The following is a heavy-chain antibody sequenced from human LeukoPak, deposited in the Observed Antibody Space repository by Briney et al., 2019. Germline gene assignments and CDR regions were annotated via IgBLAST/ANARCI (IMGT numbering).Heavy chain of an antibody. D-gene: IGHD3-16*01. V-gene: IGHV4-59*01. CDR3: TRGAGWLIDY. CDR1: GFTFSSYW. J-gene: IGHJ4*02. CDR2: FHNSGTS. Sequence: GSLRLSCAASGFTFSSYWMSWVRLPPGKGLEWIGYFHNSGTSTYNPSLKSRVTISADTSKNQFSLKLNSLTTADTAVYYCTRGAGWLIDYWGQGILVTVSS.